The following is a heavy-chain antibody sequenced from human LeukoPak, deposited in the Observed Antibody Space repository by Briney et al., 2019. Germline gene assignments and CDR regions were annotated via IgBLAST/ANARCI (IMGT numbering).Heavy chain of an antibody. CDR1: GFTFSEYW. Sequence: PGGSLRLSCVVSGFTFSEYWMTWVRQAPGKGLEWVAVISKDGSDKYYPGSVRGRFTISRDNSKNTIYLQMDSLRAEDTAIYYCARDYWWNYDYWGQGTLVTVSS. J-gene: IGHJ4*02. D-gene: IGHD1-7*01. CDR3: ARDYWWNYDY. CDR2: ISKDGSDK. V-gene: IGHV3-30-3*01.